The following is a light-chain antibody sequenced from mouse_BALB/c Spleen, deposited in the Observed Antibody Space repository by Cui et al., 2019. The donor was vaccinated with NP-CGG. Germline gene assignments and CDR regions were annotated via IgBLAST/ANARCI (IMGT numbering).Light chain of an antibody. J-gene: IGLJ1*01. V-gene: IGLV1*01. Sequence: QAVVTQESALTTSPGETVTLTCRSSTVAVTTNNFANWVQEKPDHLFTGLIGGTNNRAPGVPARFSGSLIGDKAALTITGAQTEDEAIYFCALWYSNHWVFGGGTKLTFL. CDR3: ALWYSNHWV. CDR1: TVAVTTNNF. CDR2: GTN.